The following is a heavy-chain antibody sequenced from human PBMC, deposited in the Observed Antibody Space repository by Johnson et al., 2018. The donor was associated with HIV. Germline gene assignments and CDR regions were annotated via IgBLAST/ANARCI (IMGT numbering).Heavy chain of an antibody. J-gene: IGHJ3*02. CDR2: ISYDGSNK. CDR1: GFTFSSYG. Sequence: VQLVESGGGLVPPGGSLRLSCAASGFTFSSYGMHWVRQAPGKGLEWVAVISYDGSNKYYADSVKGRFTISRDNSKNTLYLQMNSLRAEDTAVYYCARSRAAYYYDSSGYYSAFDIWGQGTMVTVSS. D-gene: IGHD3-22*01. CDR3: ARSRAAYYYDSSGYYSAFDI. V-gene: IGHV3-30*03.